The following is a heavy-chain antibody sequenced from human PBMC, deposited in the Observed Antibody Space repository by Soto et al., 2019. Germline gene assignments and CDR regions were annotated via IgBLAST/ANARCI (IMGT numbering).Heavy chain of an antibody. Sequence: SETLSVTCTVSGASLSNYDWNWIRQAPGKGLEWIGYVYYGGTTNYNPSLRSRVTMSIDTSKSQFSLKLTSVAAADTAVYYCARKYGEHDYWGQGILVTVSS. CDR2: VYYGGTT. J-gene: IGHJ4*02. D-gene: IGHD4-17*01. CDR3: ARKYGEHDY. CDR1: GASLSNYD. V-gene: IGHV4-59*08.